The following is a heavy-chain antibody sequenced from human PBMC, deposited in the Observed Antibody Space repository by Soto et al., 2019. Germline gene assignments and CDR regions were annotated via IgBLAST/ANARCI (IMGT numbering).Heavy chain of an antibody. D-gene: IGHD3-22*01. Sequence: GGSLRLSCAASGFTFSNAWMNWVRQAPGKGLEWVGRIKSKTDGGTTDYAAPVKGRFTISRDDSKNTLYLQVNSLKTEDTAVYYCTTGYYYDSSGYYSLYWYFDLWGRVTLVTVSS. J-gene: IGHJ2*01. CDR2: IKSKTDGGTT. CDR1: GFTFSNAW. V-gene: IGHV3-15*07. CDR3: TTGYYYDSSGYYSLYWYFDL.